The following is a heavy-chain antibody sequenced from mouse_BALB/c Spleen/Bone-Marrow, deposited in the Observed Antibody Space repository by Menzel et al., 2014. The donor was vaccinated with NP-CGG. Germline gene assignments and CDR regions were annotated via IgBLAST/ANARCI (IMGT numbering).Heavy chain of an antibody. J-gene: IGHJ2*01. Sequence: EVKLVESGGGLVQPGGSLRLSCATSGFTFTDYYMSWVRQPPGKALEWLGFIRNKGNGYTTEYSAPVKGRFTISRDNSQSILYLQMNTLRAEDSATYYCARDDYGFDYWGQGTTLTVSS. CDR3: ARDDYGFDY. CDR1: GFTFTDYY. CDR2: IRNKGNGYTT. D-gene: IGHD1-1*01. V-gene: IGHV7-3*02.